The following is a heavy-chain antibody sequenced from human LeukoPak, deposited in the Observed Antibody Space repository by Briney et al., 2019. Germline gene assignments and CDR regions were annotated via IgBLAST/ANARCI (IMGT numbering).Heavy chain of an antibody. CDR1: GDSIGDYY. V-gene: IGHV4-59*01. CDR3: ARVANSGGMYFDY. D-gene: IGHD2-15*01. J-gene: IGHJ4*02. CDR2: IYYSGST. Sequence: SETLSLTCTVSGDSIGDYYWSWIRQPPGKGLEWIAYIYYSGSTNYNPSLKSRATTSLDTSKSHLSLRLNSVTAADTAVYYCARVANSGGMYFDYWGQGTLVTVSS.